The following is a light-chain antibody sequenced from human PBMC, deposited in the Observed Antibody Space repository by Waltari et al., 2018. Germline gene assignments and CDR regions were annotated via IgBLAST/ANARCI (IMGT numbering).Light chain of an antibody. J-gene: IGKJ4*01. V-gene: IGKV3-20*01. CDR3: QQYDGSVLT. Sequence: IVLTQSPDNLSLSQGQGATLSCMASQTSNNNFLVWYQQKPGQAPRLTIHGASSRATGFPDRFSGSGSGTDFTLTISSLEPEDFAVYYCQQYDGSVLTFGGGTKVEI. CDR2: GAS. CDR1: QTSNNNF.